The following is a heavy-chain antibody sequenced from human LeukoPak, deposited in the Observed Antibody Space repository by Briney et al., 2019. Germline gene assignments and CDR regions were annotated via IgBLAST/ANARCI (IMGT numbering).Heavy chain of an antibody. CDR2: IYPGDSDT. V-gene: IGHV5-51*01. CDR1: GYIFTCYW. Sequence: GESLKISWKGSGYIFTCYWIGLGRQIPGKGLEWMGIIYPGDSDTRYSPSFQGQVTISADKSISTAYLQWSSLKATDTAMYYCARQRSSGWNDFDYWGQGTLVTVSS. CDR3: ARQRSSGWNDFDY. D-gene: IGHD6-19*01. J-gene: IGHJ4*02.